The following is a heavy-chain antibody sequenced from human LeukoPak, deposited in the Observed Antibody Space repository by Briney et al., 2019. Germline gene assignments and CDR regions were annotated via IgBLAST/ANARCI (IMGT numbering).Heavy chain of an antibody. V-gene: IGHV3-48*03. D-gene: IGHD3-10*02. CDR3: AALGITMIGGV. Sequence: GGSLRLSCAASGFTFSSYEMNWVRQAPGKGLEWVSYISSSGSTIYYADSVKGRFTISRDNAKNSLYLQMNSLRAEDAAVYYCAALGITMIGGVWGKGTTVTISS. J-gene: IGHJ6*04. CDR2: ISSSGSTI. CDR1: GFTFSSYE.